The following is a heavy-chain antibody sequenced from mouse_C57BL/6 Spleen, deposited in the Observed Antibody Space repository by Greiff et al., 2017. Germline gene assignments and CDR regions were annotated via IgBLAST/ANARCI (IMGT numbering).Heavy chain of an antibody. CDR3: GRGYSNYGGYYFDY. CDR1: GYAFSSSW. Sequence: QVQLQQSGPELVKPGASVKISCKASGYAFSSSWMNWVKQRPGQGLEWIGRIYPGNGDTNYNGKFKGKATLTADKSSSTAYMQLSSLTSEDSAVYFCGRGYSNYGGYYFDYWGQGTTLTVSS. V-gene: IGHV1-82*01. CDR2: IYPGNGDT. D-gene: IGHD2-5*01. J-gene: IGHJ2*01.